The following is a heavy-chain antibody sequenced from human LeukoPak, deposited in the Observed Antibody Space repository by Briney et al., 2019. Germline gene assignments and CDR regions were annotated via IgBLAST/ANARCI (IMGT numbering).Heavy chain of an antibody. CDR1: GFTFSSYG. CDR3: ARDRSMSGWYIDL. CDR2: IWYDGSNK. Sequence: PGGALRLSCAASGFTFSSYGMHGVRPAPGRGVGCVAVIWYDGSNKYYPDSVQGRFTISRDNSKNTLYLKVNSLRAEDTAVYYCARDRSMSGWYIDLWGRGTLVTVSS. V-gene: IGHV3-33*01. D-gene: IGHD2/OR15-2a*01. J-gene: IGHJ2*01.